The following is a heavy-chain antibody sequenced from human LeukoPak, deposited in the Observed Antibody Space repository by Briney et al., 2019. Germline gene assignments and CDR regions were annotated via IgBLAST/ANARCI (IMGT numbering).Heavy chain of an antibody. CDR3: ARGPERTRKYFDY. Sequence: GGSLGLSCAASGFTFSSYAMHWVRQTPGKGLEWVAVISYDGSNKYYADSVKGRFTISRENAKNSLYLQMNSLRAGDTAVYYCARGPERTRKYFDYWGQGTLVTVSS. D-gene: IGHD1-14*01. V-gene: IGHV3-30*14. J-gene: IGHJ4*02. CDR2: ISYDGSNK. CDR1: GFTFSSYA.